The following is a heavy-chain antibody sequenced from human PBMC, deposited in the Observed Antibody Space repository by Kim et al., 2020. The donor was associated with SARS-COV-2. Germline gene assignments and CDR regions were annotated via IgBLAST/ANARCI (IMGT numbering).Heavy chain of an antibody. CDR3: TRAPTVSLEWLLVY. V-gene: IGHV3-30*04. CDR1: EFTFSRYV. Sequence: AASEFTFSRYVMHWVRQAPGKGLEWVAVISHDGNKKYYADSVTGRFTSSRDNSKNTLYLQMNSLRVEDTAVYYCTRAPTVSLEWLLVYWGQGTPVTVSS. CDR2: ISHDGNKK. D-gene: IGHD3-3*01. J-gene: IGHJ4*02.